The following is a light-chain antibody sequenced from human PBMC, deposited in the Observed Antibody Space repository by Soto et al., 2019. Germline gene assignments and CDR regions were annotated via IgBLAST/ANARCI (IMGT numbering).Light chain of an antibody. CDR3: QQYNSYRT. J-gene: IGKJ1*01. CDR1: QSISNS. Sequence: DVQVTQSPSSLSASVGDRVTITCRASQSISNSLHWYQQKPGKAPKLLIYKASSLESGVPSRFSGSGSGTEFTLTISSLQPDDFATYYCQQYNSYRTFGQGTKVDI. V-gene: IGKV1-5*03. CDR2: KAS.